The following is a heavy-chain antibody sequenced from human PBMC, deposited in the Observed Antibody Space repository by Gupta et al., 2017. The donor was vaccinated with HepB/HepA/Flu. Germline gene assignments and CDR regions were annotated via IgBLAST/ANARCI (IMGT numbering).Heavy chain of an antibody. D-gene: IGHD3-10*01. CDR2: ISGGGGDP. CDR3: ARDLGVRYYFGLGTRSPFDY. Sequence: EVQLVESGGGLAKPGGSLRLSCEASGFSFSSYTMNWVRQAPGKGLEWVASISGGGGDPSLADSVRGRFAISRDNAKNSLFLQMNSLRDEDTAVYYCARDLGVRYYFGLGTRSPFDYWGQGTLVTVSS. J-gene: IGHJ4*02. V-gene: IGHV3-21*02. CDR1: GFSFSSYT.